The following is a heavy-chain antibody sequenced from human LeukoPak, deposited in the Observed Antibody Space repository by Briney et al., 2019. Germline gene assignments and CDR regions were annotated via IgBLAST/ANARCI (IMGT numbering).Heavy chain of an antibody. D-gene: IGHD6-13*01. Sequence: GESLKISCKGSGYSFTSYWIGWVRQMPGKGLEWMGIIYLGDSDTRYSPSFQGQVTISADKSISTAYLQWSSLKASDTAMYYCARPHSSSNNWFDPWGQGTQVTVSS. CDR2: IYLGDSDT. CDR1: GYSFTSYW. V-gene: IGHV5-51*01. J-gene: IGHJ5*02. CDR3: ARPHSSSNNWFDP.